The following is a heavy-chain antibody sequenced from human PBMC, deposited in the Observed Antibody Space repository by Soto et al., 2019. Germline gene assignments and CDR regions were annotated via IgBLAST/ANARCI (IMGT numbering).Heavy chain of an antibody. Sequence: XGSLILSCAASGFIFSAYTMSWVRQAPGKGLEWLSSITSNSDHIDYADSVRGRFTVSRDNARKSLYLQMDSLGAEDTGVYYCATPYYYNHWGPGTLVTVSS. J-gene: IGHJ4*02. CDR3: ATPYYYNH. CDR1: GFIFSAYT. V-gene: IGHV3-21*01. CDR2: ITSNSDHI.